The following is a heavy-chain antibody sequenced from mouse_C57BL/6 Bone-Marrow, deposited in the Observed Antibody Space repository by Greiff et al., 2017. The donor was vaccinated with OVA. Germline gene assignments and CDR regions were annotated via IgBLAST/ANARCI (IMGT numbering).Heavy chain of an antibody. V-gene: IGHV1-81*01. Sequence: VQLVESGAELARPGASVKLSCKASGYTFTSYGISWVKQRTGQGLEWIGEIYPRSGNTYYNEKFKGKATLTADKSSSTAYMELRSLTSEDSAVYFCARWGYYGSPFDYWGQGTTLTVSS. J-gene: IGHJ2*01. CDR1: GYTFTSYG. CDR2: IYPRSGNT. D-gene: IGHD1-1*01. CDR3: ARWGYYGSPFDY.